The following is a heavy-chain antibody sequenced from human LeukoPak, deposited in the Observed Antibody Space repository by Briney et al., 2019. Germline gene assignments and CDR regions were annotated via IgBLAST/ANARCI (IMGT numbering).Heavy chain of an antibody. CDR3: ARNDCSSISCYHNWFDP. Sequence: GGSLRLSCAASGFTFSSYWMSWVRQAPGKGLEWVANIKQDGSEKYYVDSVKGRFTISRDNAKNSLYLQMNSLRAEDTAVYYCARNDCSSISCYHNWFDPWGQGTLVTVSS. CDR2: IKQDGSEK. J-gene: IGHJ5*02. CDR1: GFTFSSYW. D-gene: IGHD2-2*01. V-gene: IGHV3-7*01.